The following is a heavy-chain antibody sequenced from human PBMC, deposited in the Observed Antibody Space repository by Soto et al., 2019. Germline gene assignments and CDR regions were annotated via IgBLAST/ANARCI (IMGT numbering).Heavy chain of an antibody. V-gene: IGHV4-31*03. CDR3: ARDRGSYGMDV. Sequence: QVQLQESGPGLVKPSQTLSLTCTVSGDSISVGYYWSWIRQHPGKGLEWIGYVSPSGTTYYNPSLKSGVSISTDTSKNQSSLEVSSVTAADTAVYYCARDRGSYGMDVWGQGTTVTVSS. J-gene: IGHJ6*02. CDR2: VSPSGTT. CDR1: GDSISVGYY.